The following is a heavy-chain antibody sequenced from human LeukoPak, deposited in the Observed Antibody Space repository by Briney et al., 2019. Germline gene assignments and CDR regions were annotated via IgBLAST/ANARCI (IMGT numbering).Heavy chain of an antibody. D-gene: IGHD6-19*01. Sequence: GASVKVSCKASGYTFTGYYMHWVRQAPGQGLEWMGWINPDSGGTNYAQKFQGRVTMTRDTSISTAYMELSRLRSDDTAVYYCARNRYSSGWGRYYYYYMDVWGKGTTVAVSS. CDR1: GYTFTGYY. V-gene: IGHV1-2*02. CDR3: ARNRYSSGWGRYYYYYMDV. J-gene: IGHJ6*03. CDR2: INPDSGGT.